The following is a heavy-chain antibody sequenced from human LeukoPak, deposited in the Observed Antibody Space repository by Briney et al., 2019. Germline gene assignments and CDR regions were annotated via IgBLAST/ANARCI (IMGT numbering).Heavy chain of an antibody. Sequence: SETLSLTCTVSGGSISSYYWSWIRQPPGKGPEWIGYIYYSGSTNYNPSLKSRVTISVDTSKNQFSLKLSSVTAADTAVYYCARKPYGSGSSYFDYWGQGTLVTVSS. CDR1: GGSISSYY. J-gene: IGHJ4*02. CDR2: IYYSGST. V-gene: IGHV4-59*01. D-gene: IGHD3-10*01. CDR3: ARKPYGSGSSYFDY.